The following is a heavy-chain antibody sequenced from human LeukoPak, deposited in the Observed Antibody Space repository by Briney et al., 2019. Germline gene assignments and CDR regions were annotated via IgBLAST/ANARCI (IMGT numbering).Heavy chain of an antibody. V-gene: IGHV4-4*07. CDR1: GGSISSNY. J-gene: IGHJ4*02. CDR2: IHTSGST. D-gene: IGHD6-19*01. CDR3: ANTVPGTGYFDY. Sequence: SETLSLTCTVSGGSISSNYWSWIRQPAGKGLEWIGRIHTSGSTSYNPSLKSRVTMSGDTSKNQFSLTLRSVTAPDTAVYFCANTVPGTGYFDYWGRGTLVTVSS.